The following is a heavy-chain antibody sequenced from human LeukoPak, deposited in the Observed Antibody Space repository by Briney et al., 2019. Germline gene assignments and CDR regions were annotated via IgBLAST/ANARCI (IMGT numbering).Heavy chain of an antibody. CDR3: AREDYDYVWGSYRTPLDY. Sequence: GASVKVSCKASGYTFTGYYMHWVRQAPGQGLEWMGWINPNSGGTNYAQKFQGRVTMTRDTSISTAYMELSRLRSDDTAVYYCAREDYDYVWGSYRTPLDYWGQGTLVTVPS. D-gene: IGHD3-16*02. J-gene: IGHJ4*02. V-gene: IGHV1-2*02. CDR1: GYTFTGYY. CDR2: INPNSGGT.